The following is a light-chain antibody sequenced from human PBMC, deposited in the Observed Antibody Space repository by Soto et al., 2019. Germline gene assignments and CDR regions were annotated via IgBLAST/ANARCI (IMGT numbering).Light chain of an antibody. CDR3: CSYAGSRVV. CDR2: EGS. V-gene: IGLV2-23*01. CDR1: SSDIGYFNL. Sequence: QSALTQPASVSGSPGQSITISGTGTSSDIGYFNLVSRYQQHPGKAPKLMIYEGSKRSSGVSNRFSGSKSGNTASLTISGLQAEDEADYYCCSYAGSRVVFGGGTKVTVL. J-gene: IGLJ2*01.